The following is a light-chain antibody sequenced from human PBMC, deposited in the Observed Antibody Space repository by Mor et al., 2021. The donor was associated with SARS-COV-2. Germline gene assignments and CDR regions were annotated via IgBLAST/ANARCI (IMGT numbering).Light chain of an antibody. CDR2: LEGSGSY. V-gene: IGLV4-60*02. CDR3: ETWDSNTPV. J-gene: IGLJ2*01. Sequence: QQPGKAPRYLMNLEGSGSYNKGSGVPDRFSGSSSGADRYLTISNLQFEDEADYYCETWDSNTPVFGGGTKLTVL.